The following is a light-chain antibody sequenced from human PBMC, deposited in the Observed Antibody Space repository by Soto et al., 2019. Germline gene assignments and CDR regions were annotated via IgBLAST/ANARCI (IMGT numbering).Light chain of an antibody. CDR1: QSLLHSNGYNY. CDR2: LGS. Sequence: DIVMTQSPLSLPVTPGEPASISCRSSQSLLHSNGYNYLDWYLQKPGQSPQLLIYLGSNRASGVPDRFSGSGSGTDFTQKISRVEAEDVGVYYCMQALQTTYTFGQGTKLEI. J-gene: IGKJ2*01. V-gene: IGKV2-28*01. CDR3: MQALQTTYT.